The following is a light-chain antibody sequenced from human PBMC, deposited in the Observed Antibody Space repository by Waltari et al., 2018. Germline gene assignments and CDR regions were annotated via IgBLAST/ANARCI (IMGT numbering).Light chain of an antibody. Sequence: QSALTQPASVSGSPGQSITISCTGSNSDIGSFNLVSWCQQLPNTAPTLVIYETPKPPSGVSVRLSGSQSGNTASLTISGLQTEDEADYYCCSYAGHSTFVFGGGTRLTVL. CDR3: CSYAGHSTFV. J-gene: IGLJ3*02. CDR1: NSDIGSFNL. CDR2: ETP. V-gene: IGLV2-23*02.